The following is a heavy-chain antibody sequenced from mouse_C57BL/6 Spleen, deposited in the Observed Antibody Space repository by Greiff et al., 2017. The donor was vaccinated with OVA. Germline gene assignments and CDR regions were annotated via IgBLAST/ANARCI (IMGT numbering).Heavy chain of an antibody. V-gene: IGHV2-5*01. J-gene: IGHJ3*01. Sequence: VKLMESGPGLVQPSQSLSITCPVPGFSLTSYGVHWVRQSPGKGLEWLGVIWRGGSTDYNAAIMSRLSITKDNSKSQVFFKMNSLQADDTAIYYCARDSNFPAWFAYWGQGTLVTVSA. CDR1: GFSLTSYG. D-gene: IGHD2-5*01. CDR2: IWRGGST. CDR3: ARDSNFPAWFAY.